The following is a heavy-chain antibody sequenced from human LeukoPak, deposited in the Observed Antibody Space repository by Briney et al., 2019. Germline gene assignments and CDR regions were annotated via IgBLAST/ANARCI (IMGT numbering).Heavy chain of an antibody. J-gene: IGHJ6*03. CDR1: GFTFSSYE. CDR2: ISGSGGST. Sequence: PGGSLRLSCAASGFTFSSYEMNWVRQAPGKGLEWVSAISGSGGSTYYADSVKGRFTISRDNSKNTLYLQMNSLRAEDTAVYYCPKTRGTITDYYYYSMDVWGKGTTVTVSS. CDR3: PKTRGTITDYYYYSMDV. V-gene: IGHV3-23*01. D-gene: IGHD1-14*01.